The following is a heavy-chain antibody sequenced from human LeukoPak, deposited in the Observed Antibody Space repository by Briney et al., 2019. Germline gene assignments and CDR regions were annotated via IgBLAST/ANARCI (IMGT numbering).Heavy chain of an antibody. CDR1: GFTFSTYW. CDR2: IKQDGSEK. D-gene: IGHD3-22*01. CDR3: ATDYYGSSGYYSPLFDY. V-gene: IGHV3-7*04. Sequence: GGSLRLSCAASGFTFSTYWMSWVRQAPGKGLEWVANIKQDGSEKHYVDSVKGRFTISRDNAKNSLYLQMNSLRAEDTAVYYCATDYYGSSGYYSPLFDYWGQGTLVTVSS. J-gene: IGHJ4*02.